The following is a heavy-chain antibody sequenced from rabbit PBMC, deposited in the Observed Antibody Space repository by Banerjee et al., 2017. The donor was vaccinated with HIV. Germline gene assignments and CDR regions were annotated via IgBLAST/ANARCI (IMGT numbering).Heavy chain of an antibody. D-gene: IGHD4-2*01. V-gene: IGHV1S40*01. CDR1: GIDFSTYA. CDR3: ARGYAGGDYSITARLDL. CDR2: IYSGDPNP. J-gene: IGHJ6*01. Sequence: QSLEESGGDLVKPGASLTLTCTASGIDFSTYALTWVRQAPGKGLEWIGCIYSGDPNPYYATRAKGRFTIAKTSSTMVTLQMTSLTAADTATYFCARGYAGGDYSITARLDLWGPGTLVTVS.